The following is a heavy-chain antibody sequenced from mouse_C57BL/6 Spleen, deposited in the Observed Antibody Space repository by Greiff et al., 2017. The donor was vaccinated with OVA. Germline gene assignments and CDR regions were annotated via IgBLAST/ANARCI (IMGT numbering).Heavy chain of an antibody. Sequence: EVQLVESGGDLVKPGGSLKLSCAASGFTFSSYGMSWVRQTPDKRLEWVATISSGGSYTYYPDSVKGRFTISRDNAKNTLYLQMSSLKSEDTAMYYCARHDRYDYDGFAYWGQGTLVTVSA. D-gene: IGHD2-4*01. CDR1: GFTFSSYG. J-gene: IGHJ3*01. CDR2: ISSGGSYT. CDR3: ARHDRYDYDGFAY. V-gene: IGHV5-6*01.